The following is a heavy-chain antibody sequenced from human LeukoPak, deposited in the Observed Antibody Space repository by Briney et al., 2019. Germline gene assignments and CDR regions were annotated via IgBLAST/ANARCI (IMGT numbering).Heavy chain of an antibody. CDR1: GGSFSSNT. J-gene: IGHJ4*02. D-gene: IGHD7-27*01. Sequence: ASVKVSCKASGGSFSSNTLSWVRQAPGQGLEWMGGIIANVGTPNYAQKFQGRVTVSADESTNTIYLVVDSLRPDDMAVYYCARLVNWGPLGDYWGQGTLVTVSS. CDR3: ARLVNWGPLGDY. CDR2: IIANVGTP. V-gene: IGHV1-69*01.